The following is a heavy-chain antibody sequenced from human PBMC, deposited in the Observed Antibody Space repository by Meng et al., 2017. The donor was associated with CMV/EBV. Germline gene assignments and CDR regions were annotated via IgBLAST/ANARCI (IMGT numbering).Heavy chain of an antibody. D-gene: IGHD5-24*01. CDR3: ARDKDGDGYNIGNGMDV. CDR1: GDSISSYY. J-gene: IGHJ6*02. Sequence: SETLSLTCTVSGDSISSYYWSWIRQPPGKGLEWIGYIYYSGSTNYNPSLKSRVTISVDTSKNQFSLKLSSVTAADTAVYYCARDKDGDGYNIGNGMDVWGQGTTVTVSS. V-gene: IGHV4-59*01. CDR2: IYYSGST.